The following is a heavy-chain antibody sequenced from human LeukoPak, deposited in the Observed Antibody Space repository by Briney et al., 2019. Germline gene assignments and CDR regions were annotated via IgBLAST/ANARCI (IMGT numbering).Heavy chain of an antibody. CDR2: IYHIYNT. J-gene: IGHJ4*02. CDR1: GGSITSSNW. Sequence: SGTLSLTCTVSGGSITSSNWWSLVRHPPGKGLEWVGEIYHIYNTNYQPSLKSRVTMSVEKSKDQFSLKLSSVTAANTAVYYCVNRGNVANFDSWGQGILVTVSS. CDR3: VNRGNVANFDS. D-gene: IGHD5-12*01. V-gene: IGHV4-4*02.